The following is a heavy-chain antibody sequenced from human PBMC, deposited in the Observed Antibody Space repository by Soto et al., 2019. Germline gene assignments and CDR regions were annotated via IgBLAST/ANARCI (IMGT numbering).Heavy chain of an antibody. D-gene: IGHD1-26*01. V-gene: IGHV4-39*07. CDR3: ARGLITGSSYSRGWYYFDS. CDR2: IYYSGST. CDR1: GGSISSSSYY. J-gene: IGHJ4*02. Sequence: SETLSLTCTVSGGSISSSSYYWGWIRQPPGKGLEWIGSIYYSGSTYYNPSLKSRVSISVHTSNDQFSLELSSVTAADTAVYYCARGLITGSSYSRGWYYFDSWGQGTLVTVSS.